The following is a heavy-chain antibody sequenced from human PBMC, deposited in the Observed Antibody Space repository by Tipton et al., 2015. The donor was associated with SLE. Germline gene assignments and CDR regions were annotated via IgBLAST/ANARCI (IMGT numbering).Heavy chain of an antibody. J-gene: IGHJ2*01. Sequence: GLVKPSETLSLTCNVSDASMNSYFWNWIRQPAGKGLEWIGRLSLSDKNNYNPSLQSRVTMSVDTSKSQFSLKLNSVTAADTAVYYCAKVPNWHFELWGRGTLVTVSS. CDR2: LSLSDKN. V-gene: IGHV4-4*07. CDR3: AKVPNWHFEL. CDR1: DASMNSYF.